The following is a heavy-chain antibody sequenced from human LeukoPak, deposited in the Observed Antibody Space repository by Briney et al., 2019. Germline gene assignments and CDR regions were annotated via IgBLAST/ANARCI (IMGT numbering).Heavy chain of an antibody. J-gene: IGHJ3*02. V-gene: IGHV4-59*01. CDR3: ASDSGSYYAFDI. CDR2: IYYSGST. D-gene: IGHD1-26*01. CDR1: GGSISSYY. Sequence: SETLSLTCTVSGGSISSYYWSWIRQPPGKGLEWIGYIYYSGSTNYNPSLKIRVTISVDTSKNQFSLKLSSVTAADTAVYYCASDSGSYYAFDIWGQGTMVTVSS.